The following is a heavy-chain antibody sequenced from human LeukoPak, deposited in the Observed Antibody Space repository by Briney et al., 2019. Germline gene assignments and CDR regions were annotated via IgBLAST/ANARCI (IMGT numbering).Heavy chain of an antibody. CDR3: AREDHGGNSYDAFDI. CDR1: GYIFTIYG. V-gene: IGHV1-18*01. Sequence: ASVMVSCKASGYIFTIYGITWVRQAPGQGLEWMGWISAYNGNTHYAQKFQGRVTMTTDTSTSTAYMELRSLRFDDTAVYYCAREDHGGNSYDAFDIWGQGTMVTVSS. J-gene: IGHJ3*02. D-gene: IGHD4-23*01. CDR2: ISAYNGNT.